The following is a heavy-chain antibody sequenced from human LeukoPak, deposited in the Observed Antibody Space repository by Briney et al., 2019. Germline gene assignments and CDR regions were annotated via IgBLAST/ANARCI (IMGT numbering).Heavy chain of an antibody. Sequence: ASVKLSCKASGYTFTSYDMHWVRQAPGQGREWRGIMNPTGSSTSYAQKLQGRVTMSRDTSTSTVYMELSSLRSEDTGVYYCARGNIVGATLDYWGEGALVTVSS. CDR2: MNPTGSST. CDR3: ARGNIVGATLDY. V-gene: IGHV1-46*01. D-gene: IGHD1-26*01. CDR1: GYTFTSYD. J-gene: IGHJ4*02.